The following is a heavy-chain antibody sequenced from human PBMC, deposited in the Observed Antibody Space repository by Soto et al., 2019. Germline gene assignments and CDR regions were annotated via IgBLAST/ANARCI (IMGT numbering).Heavy chain of an antibody. CDR3: ARNGDIVATRDAFDI. J-gene: IGHJ3*02. V-gene: IGHV5-51*01. CDR1: GYSFTSYW. CDR2: IYPGDSDT. Sequence: PGESLKISCKGSGYSFTSYWIGWVRQMPGKGLEWMGIIYPGDSDTRYSPSFQGQVTISADKSISTAYLQWSSLKASDTAMYYCARNGDIVATRDAFDIWGQGTMVTVSS. D-gene: IGHD5-12*01.